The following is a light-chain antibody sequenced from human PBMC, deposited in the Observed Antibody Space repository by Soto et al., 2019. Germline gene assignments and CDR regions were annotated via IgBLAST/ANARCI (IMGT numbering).Light chain of an antibody. CDR2: DAS. CDR3: QQYNSYST. CDR1: QSISYW. J-gene: IGKJ1*01. Sequence: DIQMTQSPSTLSASVGDRVTITCRASQSISYWLAWYQQKPGKAPKLLIYDASSLESGVPSRFSGSGSGTEFTPTISSLQPDDFATYYCQQYNSYSTFGQGTKVDIK. V-gene: IGKV1-5*01.